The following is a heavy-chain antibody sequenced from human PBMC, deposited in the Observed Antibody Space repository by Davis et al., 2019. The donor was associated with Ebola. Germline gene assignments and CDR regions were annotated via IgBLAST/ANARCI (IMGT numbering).Heavy chain of an antibody. Sequence: GESLKISCAASGFTFSSYGMHWVRQAPGKGLEWVAVISYDGSNKYYADSVKGRFTISRDNSKNTLYLQMNSLRAEDTAVYYCAKAGFGELSYYYYYGMDVWGQGTTVTVSS. CDR3: AKAGFGELSYYYYYGMDV. D-gene: IGHD3-10*01. V-gene: IGHV3-30*18. J-gene: IGHJ6*02. CDR2: ISYDGSNK. CDR1: GFTFSSYG.